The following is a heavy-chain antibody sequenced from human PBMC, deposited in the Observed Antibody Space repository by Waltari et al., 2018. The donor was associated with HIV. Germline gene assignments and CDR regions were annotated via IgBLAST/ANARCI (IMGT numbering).Heavy chain of an antibody. CDR3: AKLASGWYGY. V-gene: IGHV3-23*01. D-gene: IGHD6-19*01. Sequence: EVQLLESGGGLVRPGGSLRLSCAASGFTFTTYAMTWVRQAPGKGVEWVSAISGGGDSTYYADSVKSRFTSSRDNSKNTLYLQMNSLRAEDTAVYFCAKLASGWYGYWGQGTLVTVSS. J-gene: IGHJ4*02. CDR2: ISGGGDST. CDR1: GFTFTTYA.